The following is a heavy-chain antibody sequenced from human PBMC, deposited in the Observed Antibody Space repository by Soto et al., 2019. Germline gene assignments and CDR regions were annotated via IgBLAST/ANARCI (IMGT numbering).Heavy chain of an antibody. D-gene: IGHD6-13*01. Sequence: LRLSCAASGFTFSSYGMHWVRQAPGKGLEWVAVIWYDGSNKYYADSVKGRFTISRDNSKNTLYLQMNSLRAEDTAVYYCARKPGSWSYYFDYWGQGTLVTVSS. J-gene: IGHJ4*02. V-gene: IGHV3-33*01. CDR3: ARKPGSWSYYFDY. CDR1: GFTFSSYG. CDR2: IWYDGSNK.